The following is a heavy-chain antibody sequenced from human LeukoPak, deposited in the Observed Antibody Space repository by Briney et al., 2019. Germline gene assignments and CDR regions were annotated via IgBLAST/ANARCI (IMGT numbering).Heavy chain of an antibody. CDR3: AREGPYSGSYYYLGARSYNWFDP. Sequence: ASVKVSCKASGYTFTGYYMHWVRQAPGQGLEWMGWINPNSGGTNYAQKFQGRVTMTRGTSISTAYMELSRLRSDDTAVYYCAREGPYSGSYYYLGARSYNWFDPWGQGTLVTVSS. V-gene: IGHV1-2*02. CDR1: GYTFTGYY. CDR2: INPNSGGT. D-gene: IGHD1-26*01. J-gene: IGHJ5*02.